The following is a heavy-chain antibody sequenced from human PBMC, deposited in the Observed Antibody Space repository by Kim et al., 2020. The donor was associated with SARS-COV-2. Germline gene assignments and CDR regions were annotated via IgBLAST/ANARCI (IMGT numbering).Heavy chain of an antibody. CDR2: IYDSGST. D-gene: IGHD3-3*01. Sequence: SETLSLTCTVSGGSISSGGYYWSWIRQHPGKGLEWIGYIYDSGSTYYNPSLKSRVTISVDTSKNQFSLKLSSVTAADTAVYYCARVRSVFGVVRNFDYWGQGTLVTVSS. V-gene: IGHV4-31*03. J-gene: IGHJ4*02. CDR3: ARVRSVFGVVRNFDY. CDR1: GGSISSGGYY.